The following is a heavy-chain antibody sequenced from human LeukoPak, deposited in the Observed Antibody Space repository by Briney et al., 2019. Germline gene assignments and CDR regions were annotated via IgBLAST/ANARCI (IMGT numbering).Heavy chain of an antibody. CDR3: ARGPPRPGPSYDFWSGYYVDYMDV. D-gene: IGHD3-3*01. CDR2: ISSSSSYI. J-gene: IGHJ6*03. CDR1: GGSISSSS. Sequence: ETLSLTCTVSGGSISSSSYYWGWIRQPPGKGLEWVSSISSSSSYIYYADSVKGRFTISRDSAKNSLYLQMNSLRAEDTAVYYCARGPPRPGPSYDFWSGYYVDYMDVWGKGTTVTVSS. V-gene: IGHV3-21*01.